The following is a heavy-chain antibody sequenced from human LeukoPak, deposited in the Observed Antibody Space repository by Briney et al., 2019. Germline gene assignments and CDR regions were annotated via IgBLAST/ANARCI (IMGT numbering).Heavy chain of an antibody. CDR1: GFTFSSYW. D-gene: IGHD5-12*01. CDR2: INSDGSST. Sequence: PGGSLSLSCAASGFTFSSYWMHWVRQAPGKGLVWVSRINSDGSSTSYADSVKGRFTISRDNAKNTLYLQMSSLRAEDTAVYYCAREGATYWYFHLWGRGTLVTVSS. V-gene: IGHV3-74*01. CDR3: AREGATYWYFHL. J-gene: IGHJ2*01.